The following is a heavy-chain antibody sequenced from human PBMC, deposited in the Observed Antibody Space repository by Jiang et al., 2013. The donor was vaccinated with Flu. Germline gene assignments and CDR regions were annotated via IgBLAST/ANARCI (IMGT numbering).Heavy chain of an antibody. CDR1: DTPSPAT. J-gene: IGHJ3*02. Sequence: QLVESGAEVKKPGAQXRSPARLLDTPSPATICTGCDRPLDKGLSGWMDQPNSGGTNYAQKFQGRVTMTRDTSISTAYMELSRLRSDDTAVYYCARAPKVSDFFSGAFDIWGQGTMVTVSS. D-gene: IGHD2-21*02. V-gene: IGHV1-2*02. CDR2: QPNSGGT. CDR3: ARAPKVSDFFSGAFDI.